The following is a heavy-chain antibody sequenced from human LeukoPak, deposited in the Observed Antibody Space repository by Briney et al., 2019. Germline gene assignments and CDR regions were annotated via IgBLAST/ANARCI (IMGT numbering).Heavy chain of an antibody. D-gene: IGHD3-10*01. V-gene: IGHV4-34*01. J-gene: IGHJ6*02. CDR3: AREGHYYGSGSYYRPQYYYYYGMDV. Sequence: SETLSLTCAVYGGSFSGYYWSWIRQPPGKGLEWIGEINHSGSTNYNPSLKSRVTISVDTSKNQFSLKLSSVTAADTAVYYCAREGHYYGSGSYYRPQYYYYYGMDVWGQGTTVTVSS. CDR1: GGSFSGYY. CDR2: INHSGST.